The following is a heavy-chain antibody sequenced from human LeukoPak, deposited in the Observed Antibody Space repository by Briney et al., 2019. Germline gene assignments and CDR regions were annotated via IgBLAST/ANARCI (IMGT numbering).Heavy chain of an antibody. CDR1: EFTFSRYS. CDR2: ISATGIYR. Sequence: PGESLRLSCAASEFTFSRYSMNWVRQAPGKGLEWVSSISATGIYRYYVDPVKGRFTISRDNAKNSLYLQMNSLRAEDTAVYYCARAPVYYDESSGYLKISNWYFDLWGRGTLVTVSS. J-gene: IGHJ2*01. CDR3: ARAPVYYDESSGYLKISNWYFDL. D-gene: IGHD3-22*01. V-gene: IGHV3-21*01.